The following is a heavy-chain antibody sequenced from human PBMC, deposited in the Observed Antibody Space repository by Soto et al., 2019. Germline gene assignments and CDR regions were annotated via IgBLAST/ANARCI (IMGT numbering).Heavy chain of an antibody. J-gene: IGHJ3*02. CDR2: ISYDGSNK. CDR3: AKDSNPNTLLDAFDI. Sequence: LSLTCTVSGGSISSGGYYWSWIRQAPGKGLEWVAVISYDGSNKYYADSVKGRFTISRDNSKNTLYLQMNSLRAEDTAVYYCAKDSNPNTLLDAFDIWGQGTMVTVSS. CDR1: GGSISSGG. D-gene: IGHD2-15*01. V-gene: IGHV3-30*18.